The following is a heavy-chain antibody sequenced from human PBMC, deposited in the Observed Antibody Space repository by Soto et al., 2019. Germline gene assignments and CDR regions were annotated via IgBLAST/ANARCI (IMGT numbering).Heavy chain of an antibody. CDR2: IWYDGSNK. Sequence: QVQLVESGGGVVQPGRSLRLSCAASGFTFSTYGMHWVRQAPGKGLEWVAIIWYDGSNKYYADSVKGRFTISRDNSKNTLYLQMNSLRAEDTAVYYCAKKQPPGGAFDIWGQGTMVTVSS. V-gene: IGHV3-33*06. CDR3: AKKQPPGGAFDI. J-gene: IGHJ3*02. D-gene: IGHD2-8*02. CDR1: GFTFSTYG.